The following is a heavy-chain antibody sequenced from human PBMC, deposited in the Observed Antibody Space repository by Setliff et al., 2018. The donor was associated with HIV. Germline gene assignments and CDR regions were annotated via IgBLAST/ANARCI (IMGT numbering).Heavy chain of an antibody. Sequence: ASVKVSCKASGYTFTDYYIHWVRQAPGQGLEWMGWINPNSGGTSYALKFQARVTITRDTSISTAYMELSRLRSDDTAVYYCARGELGYCSITSCYAGWFDPWGLGTLVTVSS. V-gene: IGHV1-2*02. D-gene: IGHD2-2*01. J-gene: IGHJ5*02. CDR1: GYTFTDYY. CDR3: ARGELGYCSITSCYAGWFDP. CDR2: INPNSGGT.